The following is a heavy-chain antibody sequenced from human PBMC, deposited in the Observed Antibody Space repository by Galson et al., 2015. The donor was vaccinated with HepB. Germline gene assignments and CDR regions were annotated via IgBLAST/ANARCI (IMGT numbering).Heavy chain of an antibody. D-gene: IGHD2-2*01. J-gene: IGHJ5*02. V-gene: IGHV5-51*01. Sequence: QSGAEVKKPGESLKISCKGSGYSFTSYWIGWVRQMPGKGLEWMGIIYPGGSDTRYSPSFQGQVTISADKSISTAYLQWSSLKASDTAMYYCARVYCSSTSCYGNWFDPWGQGTLGTVSS. CDR2: IYPGGSDT. CDR3: ARVYCSSTSCYGNWFDP. CDR1: GYSFTSYW.